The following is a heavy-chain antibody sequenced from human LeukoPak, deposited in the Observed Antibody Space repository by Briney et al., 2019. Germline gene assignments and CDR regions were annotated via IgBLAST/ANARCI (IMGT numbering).Heavy chain of an antibody. CDR1: GGSISSGNYY. J-gene: IGHJ4*02. Sequence: PSQTLSLTCTVSGGSISSGNYYWSWIRQPAGKGLEWVGRIYNNGSTNYSPSLKSRVTISVDTSKNQFSLKLSSVTAADTAVYYCARGVVLMIGDYFDYWGQGTLVTVSS. CDR2: IYNNGST. CDR3: ARGVVLMIGDYFDY. V-gene: IGHV4-61*02. D-gene: IGHD2-8*01.